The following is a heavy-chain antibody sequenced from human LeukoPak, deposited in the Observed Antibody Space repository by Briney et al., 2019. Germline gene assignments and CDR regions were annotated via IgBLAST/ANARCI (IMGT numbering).Heavy chain of an antibody. V-gene: IGHV4-39*02. CDR1: GGFINRSSKY. CDR3: ATFSGNYVFDY. CDR2: VYYSGST. Sequence: PSETLSLTCSVSGGFINRSSKYWGWIRQSPGKGLEWIGSVYYSGSTDYNSSLKSRVTISVDTSKNHFSLKLSSVTAADTAVYYCATFSGNYVFDYWGQRTRVTVSS. J-gene: IGHJ4*02. D-gene: IGHD1-26*01.